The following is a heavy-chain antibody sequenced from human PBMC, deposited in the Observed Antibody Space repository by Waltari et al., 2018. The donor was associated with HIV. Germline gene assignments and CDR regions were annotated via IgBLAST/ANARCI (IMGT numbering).Heavy chain of an antibody. Sequence: VQLVQSGAEVKKTGSSVRVSCKASGDTLSNYAVSWVRQAPGQGLGWMGRIIPAIGIPMTTENFQGRVKINADKSTNSAYMELGGLRSEDTALYFCTLGRIDDIRSGRENLGGFDPWGPGTLVTVSS. J-gene: IGHJ5*02. CDR3: TLGRIDDIRSGRENLGGFDP. CDR2: IIPAIGIP. D-gene: IGHD3-3*01. V-gene: IGHV1-69*04. CDR1: GDTLSNYA.